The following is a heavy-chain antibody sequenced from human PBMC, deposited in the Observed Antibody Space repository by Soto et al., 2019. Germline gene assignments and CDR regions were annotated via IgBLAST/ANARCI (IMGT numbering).Heavy chain of an antibody. CDR3: DRDSGGRGAFDI. CDR2: IYYSGST. J-gene: IGHJ3*02. Sequence: SETLSLTCTVSGGSISSGDYYWSWIRQPPGKGLEWIGYIYYSGSTYYNPFLKSRFTISIDTSKNQFSLKLSSVTAADTAVYYCDRDSGGRGAFDIWGQGTMVTVS. CDR1: GGSISSGDYY. V-gene: IGHV4-30-4*01.